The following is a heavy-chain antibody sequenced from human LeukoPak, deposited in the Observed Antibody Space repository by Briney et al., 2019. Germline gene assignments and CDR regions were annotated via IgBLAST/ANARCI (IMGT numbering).Heavy chain of an antibody. CDR2: INPNSGGT. CDR1: GYTFTGYY. CDR3: ARSLRFLEWLLPNYYYYYMDV. V-gene: IGHV1-2*02. J-gene: IGHJ6*03. Sequence: GASVKVSCKASGYTFTGYYIHWVRQAPGQRLEWMGWINPNSGGTNYAQKFQGRVTMTRDTSISTAYMELSRLRSDDTAVYYCARSLRFLEWLLPNYYYYYMDVWGKGTTVTVSS. D-gene: IGHD3-3*01.